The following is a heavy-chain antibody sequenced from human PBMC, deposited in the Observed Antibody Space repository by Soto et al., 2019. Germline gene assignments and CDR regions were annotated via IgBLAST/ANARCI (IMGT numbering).Heavy chain of an antibody. V-gene: IGHV4-34*01. Sequence: SETLSLTCTVYGGSFSTYHWSWIRQPPGKGLEWIGEIDHSGSSNYNPSLKSRVTISGDTSKNQFSLKLSSVTAADTAVYFCARRAGYNRWLYWGQATPVTVFS. CDR2: IDHSGSS. CDR3: ARRAGYNRWLY. J-gene: IGHJ4*02. CDR1: GGSFSTYH. D-gene: IGHD3-9*01.